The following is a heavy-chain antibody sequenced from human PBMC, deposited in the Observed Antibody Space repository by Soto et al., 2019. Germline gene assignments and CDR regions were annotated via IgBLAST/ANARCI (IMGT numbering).Heavy chain of an antibody. CDR2: ISGSGGRT. CDR1: GFTFSSYA. J-gene: IGHJ4*02. V-gene: IGHV3-23*01. Sequence: QPGGSLRLSCAASGFTFSSYAMSWVRQAPGKGLEWVSAISGSGGRTYYADSVKGRFTISRDNSKNTLYLQMNSLRAEDTAVYYCAKDFDTVTKKEGTAQCSSSGYYFDYRGQGTLVTVSS. CDR3: AKDFDTVTKKEGTAQCSSSGYYFDY. D-gene: IGHD6-13*01.